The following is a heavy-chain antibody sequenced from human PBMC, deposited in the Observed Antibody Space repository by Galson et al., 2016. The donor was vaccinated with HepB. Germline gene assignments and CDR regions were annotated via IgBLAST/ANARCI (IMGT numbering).Heavy chain of an antibody. CDR1: GFTFSTYS. CDR3: ARTAYSDD. D-gene: IGHD4-11*01. Sequence: SLRLSCAASGFTFSTYSMNWVRQAPGKGLEWVSYISSSSTIIYYADSVKGRFTISRDDAKNSLYLQMNSLSAEDTAVYYCARTAYSDDWGQGTLVTVSS. V-gene: IGHV3-48*01. J-gene: IGHJ4*02. CDR2: ISSSSTII.